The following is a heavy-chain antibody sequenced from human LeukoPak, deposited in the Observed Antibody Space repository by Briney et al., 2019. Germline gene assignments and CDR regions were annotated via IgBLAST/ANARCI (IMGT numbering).Heavy chain of an antibody. V-gene: IGHV1-18*04. D-gene: IGHD2-2*01. CDR1: GYTFTSYG. J-gene: IGHJ4*02. CDR3: ARLSLGYCSSTSCYASDY. Sequence: ASVKVSCKASGYTFTSYGISWVRQAPGQGLEWMGWISAYNGNTNYAQKLQGRVTMTTDTSTSTAYMELGSLRSDDTAVYYCARLSLGYCSSTSCYASDYWGQGTLVTVSS. CDR2: ISAYNGNT.